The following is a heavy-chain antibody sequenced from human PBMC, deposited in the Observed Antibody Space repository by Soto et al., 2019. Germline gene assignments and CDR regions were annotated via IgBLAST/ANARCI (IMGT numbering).Heavy chain of an antibody. CDR1: GITFSDYY. J-gene: IGHJ4*02. V-gene: IGHV3-11*06. CDR3: ARDAFHYDASAFFDS. CDR2: ISSSSSYT. D-gene: IGHD3-22*01. Sequence: GSLRLSCAASGITFSDYYMSWIRQAPGKGLEWVSNISSSSSYTNYADSVKGRFTISRDNAKNSLYLQMNSLRDGDTAVYYCARDAFHYDASAFFDSWGQGTLVTVSS.